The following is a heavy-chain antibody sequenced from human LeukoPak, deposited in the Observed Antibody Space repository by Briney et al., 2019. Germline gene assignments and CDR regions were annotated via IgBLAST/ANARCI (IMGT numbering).Heavy chain of an antibody. CDR1: GGSISSYY. CDR2: IYYSGST. CDR3: ASRVAAAADAFDI. J-gene: IGHJ3*02. V-gene: IGHV4-59*12. Sequence: SETLSLTCTVSGGSISSYYWSWIRQPPGKGLEWIGYIYYSGSTNYKPSLKSRVTISVDTSKNQFSLKLSSVTAADTAVYYCASRVAAAADAFDIWGQGTMVTVSS. D-gene: IGHD6-13*01.